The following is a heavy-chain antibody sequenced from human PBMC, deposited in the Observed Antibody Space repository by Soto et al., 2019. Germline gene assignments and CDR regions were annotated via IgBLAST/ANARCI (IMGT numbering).Heavy chain of an antibody. Sequence: SVKVSCKASGGTFSSYAISWVRQAPGQGLEWMGGIIPIFGTANYAQKFQGRVTITADESTSTAYMELSSLRSEDTAVYYCARSLGLAGTDYYYGMDVWGQGTTVTVSS. CDR2: IIPIFGTA. V-gene: IGHV1-69*13. J-gene: IGHJ6*02. CDR1: GGTFSSYA. CDR3: ARSLGLAGTDYYYGMDV. D-gene: IGHD1-1*01.